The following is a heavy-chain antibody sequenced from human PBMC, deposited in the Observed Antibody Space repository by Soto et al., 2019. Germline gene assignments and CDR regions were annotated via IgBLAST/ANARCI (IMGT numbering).Heavy chain of an antibody. V-gene: IGHV4-31*03. CDR1: GGSISSGGYY. Sequence: QVQLQESGPGLVKPSQTLSLTCTVSGGSISSGGYYWSWIRQHPGKGLEWIGYIYYSGSTYYNPSLKGRVNISVDTSKDQFSLKLSSVTAADTAVYYCAVSRDGYSMDVWGQGTTVTVSS. CDR2: IYYSGST. J-gene: IGHJ6*02. D-gene: IGHD2-2*01. CDR3: AVSRDGYSMDV.